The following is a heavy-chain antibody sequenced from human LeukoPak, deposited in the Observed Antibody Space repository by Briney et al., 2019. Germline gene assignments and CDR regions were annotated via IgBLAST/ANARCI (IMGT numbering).Heavy chain of an antibody. V-gene: IGHV3-53*01. CDR1: GFNVSSNY. CDR2: IYSGGST. Sequence: GGSLRLSCAASGFNVSSNYMSWVRQAPGKGLEWVSVIYSGGSTYYADSVKGRFTISRDNSKNTLYLQMNSLRAEDTAVYYCARERDYYDSSGYYRDAFDIWGQGTMVTVSS. CDR3: ARERDYYDSSGYYRDAFDI. D-gene: IGHD3-22*01. J-gene: IGHJ3*02.